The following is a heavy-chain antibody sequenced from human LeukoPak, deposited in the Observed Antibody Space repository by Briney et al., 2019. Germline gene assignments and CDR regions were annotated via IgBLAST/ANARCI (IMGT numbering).Heavy chain of an antibody. V-gene: IGHV1-69*05. J-gene: IGHJ6*03. CDR2: IIPIFGTA. D-gene: IGHD6-13*01. CDR1: GGTFSSYA. Sequence: ASVKVSCKASGGTFSSYAISWVLQAPGQGLEWMGRIIPIFGTANYAQKFQGRVTITTDESTSTAYMELSSLRSEDTAVYYCARDLVIAPKQNYYYYYMDVWGKGTTVTVSS. CDR3: ARDLVIAPKQNYYYYYMDV.